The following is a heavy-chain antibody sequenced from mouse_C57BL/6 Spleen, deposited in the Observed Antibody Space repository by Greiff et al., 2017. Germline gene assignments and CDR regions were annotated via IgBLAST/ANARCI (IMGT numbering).Heavy chain of an antibody. CDR3: ARHENYYGSSYDYAMDY. Sequence: QVQLQQSGAELVKPGASVKLSCKASGYTFTEYTIHWVKQRSGQGLEWIGWFYPGSGSIKYNEKFKDKATLTADKSSSTVYMELCRLTSEDSAVYFCARHENYYGSSYDYAMDYWGQGTSVTVSS. CDR2: FYPGSGSI. J-gene: IGHJ4*01. V-gene: IGHV1-62-2*01. D-gene: IGHD1-1*01. CDR1: GYTFTEYT.